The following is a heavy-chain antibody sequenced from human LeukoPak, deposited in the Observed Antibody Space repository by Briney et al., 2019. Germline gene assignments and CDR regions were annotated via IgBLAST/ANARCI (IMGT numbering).Heavy chain of an antibody. Sequence: SVKVSCKASGYTFTGYYMHWVRQAPGQGLEWMGWINPNSGGTNYAQKFQGRVTMTRDTSISTAYMELSRLRSDDTAVYYCARESSGSYYGDYWGQGTLVTVSS. D-gene: IGHD1-26*01. V-gene: IGHV1-2*02. J-gene: IGHJ4*02. CDR3: ARESSGSYYGDY. CDR1: GYTFTGYY. CDR2: INPNSGGT.